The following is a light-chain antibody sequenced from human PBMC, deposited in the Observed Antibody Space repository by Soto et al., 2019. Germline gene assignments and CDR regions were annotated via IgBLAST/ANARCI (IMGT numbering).Light chain of an antibody. J-gene: IGKJ4*02. CDR2: GAS. CDR1: QSVSSNY. V-gene: IGKV3-20*01. Sequence: EIVLTQSPGTLSLSPGERATLSCRASQSVSSNYLAWYQQKPGQAPRLLIYGASRRATGIPDRFSGSGPGKDFTLTISRLEPEEFAVDSWLHDGSSPGLTFGGGTKVEIK. CDR3: LHDGSSPGLT.